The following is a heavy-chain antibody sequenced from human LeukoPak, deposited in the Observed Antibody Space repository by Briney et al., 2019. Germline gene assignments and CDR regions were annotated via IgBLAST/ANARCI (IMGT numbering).Heavy chain of an antibody. V-gene: IGHV4-34*01. J-gene: IGHJ4*02. D-gene: IGHD5-24*01. Sequence: SETLSLTCAVYGGSFSGYYWSWIRQPPGKGLERIGEINHSGSTNYNPSLKSRVTISVDTSKNQFSLKLSSVTAADTAVYYCARGRERDGYPTNFDYWGQGTLVTVSS. CDR3: ARGRERDGYPTNFDY. CDR2: INHSGST. CDR1: GGSFSGYY.